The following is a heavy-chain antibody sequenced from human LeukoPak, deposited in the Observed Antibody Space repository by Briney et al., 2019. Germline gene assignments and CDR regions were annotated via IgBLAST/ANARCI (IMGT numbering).Heavy chain of an antibody. CDR3: ARDRYDFWSDRSGAFDI. D-gene: IGHD3-3*01. CDR2: MNPNSGNT. CDR1: GYTFTGYY. V-gene: IGHV1-8*02. Sequence: GASVKVSCKASGYTFTGYYMHWVRQAPGQGLEWMGWMNPNSGNTGYAQKFQGRVTMTRNTSISTAYMELSSLRSEDTAVYYCARDRYDFWSDRSGAFDIWGQGTMVTVSS. J-gene: IGHJ3*02.